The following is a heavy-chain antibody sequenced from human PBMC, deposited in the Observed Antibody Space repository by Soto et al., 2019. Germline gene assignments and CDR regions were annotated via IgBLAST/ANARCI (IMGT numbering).Heavy chain of an antibody. CDR1: GYTFTIYA. D-gene: IGHD2-8*01. J-gene: IGHJ4*02. Sequence: GASVKVSCKASGYTFTIYAMHWVLQAPLQRLDWMGWINAGNGNTKYSQKFQGRVTITRDTSASTAYMELSSLRSEDTAVYYCASHNCTNGVCRLFDYWGQGTLVTVSS. CDR3: ASHNCTNGVCRLFDY. CDR2: INAGNGNT. V-gene: IGHV1-3*01.